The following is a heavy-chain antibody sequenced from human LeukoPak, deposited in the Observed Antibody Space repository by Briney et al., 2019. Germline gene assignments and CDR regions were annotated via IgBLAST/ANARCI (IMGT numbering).Heavy chain of an antibody. CDR3: TGQPNYGDYPY. J-gene: IGHJ4*02. V-gene: IGHV3-73*01. D-gene: IGHD4-17*01. CDR1: GFTFSGST. Sequence: PGGSLRLSCAASGFTFSGSTMHWVRQASGKGLEWVGRIKSKANNYATAYTASVKGRFTISRDDSKNTAYLQMNSLKSEDTAVYYCTGQPNYGDYPYWGQGTPVTVSS. CDR2: IKSKANNYAT.